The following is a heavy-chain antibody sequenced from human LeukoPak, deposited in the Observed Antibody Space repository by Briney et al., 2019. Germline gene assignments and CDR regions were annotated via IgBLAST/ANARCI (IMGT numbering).Heavy chain of an antibody. CDR3: AKRGYSSGWYTVDY. V-gene: IGHV3-30*18. J-gene: IGHJ4*02. CDR2: ISYDGSNK. Sequence: GGSLRLSCAASGFIFSSYWMTWVRQAPGKGLEWVAVISYDGSNKYYADSVKGRFTISRDNSKNTLYLQMNSLRAEDTAVYYCAKRGYSSGWYTVDYWGQGTLVTVSS. D-gene: IGHD6-19*01. CDR1: GFIFSSYW.